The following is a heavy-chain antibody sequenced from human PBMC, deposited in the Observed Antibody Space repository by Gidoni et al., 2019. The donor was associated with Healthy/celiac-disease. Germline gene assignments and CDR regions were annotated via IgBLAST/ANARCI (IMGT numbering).Heavy chain of an antibody. V-gene: IGHV3-23*04. J-gene: IGHJ4*02. CDR1: GFTFSSYA. CDR3: AKVRIPDYYDSSGYYRGFGY. CDR2: ISGSGGST. Sequence: EVQLVESGGGLVQPGGSLRLSCAASGFTFSSYAMSWVRQAPGKGLEWVSAISGSGGSTYYADSVKGRFTISRDNSKNTLYLQMNSLRAEDTAVYYCAKVRIPDYYDSSGYYRGFGYWGQGTLVTVSS. D-gene: IGHD3-22*01.